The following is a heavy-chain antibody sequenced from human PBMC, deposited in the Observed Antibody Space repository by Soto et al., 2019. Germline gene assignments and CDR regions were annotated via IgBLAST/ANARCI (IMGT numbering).Heavy chain of an antibody. J-gene: IGHJ6*02. CDR2: IIPIFGTA. Sequence: ASVKVSCKASGGTFSSYAISWVRQAPGQGLEWMGGIIPIFGTANYDQKFQGRVTITADESTSTAYMGLSSLRSEDTAVYYCARVQRGSLYGSGSYAVNYYYYYGMDVWGQGTTVTVSS. D-gene: IGHD3-10*01. V-gene: IGHV1-69*13. CDR3: ARVQRGSLYGSGSYAVNYYYYYGMDV. CDR1: GGTFSSYA.